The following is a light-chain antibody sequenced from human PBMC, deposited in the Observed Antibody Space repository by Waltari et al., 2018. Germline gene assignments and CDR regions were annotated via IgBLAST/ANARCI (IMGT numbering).Light chain of an antibody. CDR3: YSFAGTNDVA. J-gene: IGLJ2*01. V-gene: IGLV2-8*01. Sequence: QSALTDTPSPSGSPGQSVTISCTATTHAFGGFHFVSWYQQYPGKAPKLLIFEVTKRPSGVPDRFSGSKSGNTACLTGSGLQAEDEADYYCYSFAGTNDVAFGGGTKLTVL. CDR1: THAFGGFHF. CDR2: EVT.